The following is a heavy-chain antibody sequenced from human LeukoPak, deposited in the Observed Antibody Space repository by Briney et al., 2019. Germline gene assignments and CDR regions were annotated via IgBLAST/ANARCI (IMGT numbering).Heavy chain of an antibody. Sequence: PGGSLRLSCAASGFTVSSNYMSWVRQAPGKGLEWVSAITGSGGNTYYADSVKGRFTISRDNSKNTLYLQMDSLRAEDTAVYYCAKGRTYYYGSGTYYRTPDFDYWGQGTLVTVSS. CDR2: ITGSGGNT. J-gene: IGHJ4*02. CDR3: AKGRTYYYGSGTYYRTPDFDY. CDR1: GFTVSSNY. V-gene: IGHV3-23*01. D-gene: IGHD3-10*01.